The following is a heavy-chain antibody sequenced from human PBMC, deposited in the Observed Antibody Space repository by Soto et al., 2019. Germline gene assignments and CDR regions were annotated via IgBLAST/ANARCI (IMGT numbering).Heavy chain of an antibody. Sequence: EVQLLESGGGFVQPGESLRLSCAASGFTFSLSAMSWVRQAPGRGLDWVSSLSGGGSTTDYADSVKGRFTISRDNSKNTVHLQMNSLRAEDTAVYYCEKGPEYDILTGCDYWGQGALVTVSS. CDR1: GFTFSLSA. D-gene: IGHD3-9*01. CDR2: LSGGGSTT. CDR3: EKGPEYDILTGCDY. J-gene: IGHJ4*02. V-gene: IGHV3-23*01.